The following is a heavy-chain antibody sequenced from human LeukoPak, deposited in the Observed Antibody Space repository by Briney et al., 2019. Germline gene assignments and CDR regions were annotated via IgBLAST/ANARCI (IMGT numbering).Heavy chain of an antibody. V-gene: IGHV3-30-3*01. Sequence: PGGSLRLSCAASGFTFNSYAMHWVRQAPGKGLEWVAVILYDGSNKYYADSVKGRFTISRDNSKNMLYLQMNSLRAEDTAVYYCARDAVDTANAVWGQGTTVTVSS. CDR3: ARDAVDTANAV. D-gene: IGHD5-18*01. J-gene: IGHJ6*02. CDR1: GFTFNSYA. CDR2: ILYDGSNK.